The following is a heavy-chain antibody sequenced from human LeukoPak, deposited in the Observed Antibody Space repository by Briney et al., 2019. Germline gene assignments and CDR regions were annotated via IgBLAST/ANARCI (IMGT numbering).Heavy chain of an antibody. CDR2: IYYSGST. Sequence: SETLSLTCTVSGGSISSGDYYWSWIRQPPGKGLEWIGYIYYSGSTYYNPSLKSRVTISVDTSKNQFSLKLSSVTAADTAVYYCARDSDDILTGYSLFDYWGQGTLVTVSS. CDR1: GGSISSGDYY. D-gene: IGHD3-9*01. CDR3: ARDSDDILTGYSLFDY. V-gene: IGHV4-30-4*01. J-gene: IGHJ4*02.